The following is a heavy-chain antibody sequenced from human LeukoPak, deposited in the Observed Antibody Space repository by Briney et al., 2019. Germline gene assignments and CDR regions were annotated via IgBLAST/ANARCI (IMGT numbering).Heavy chain of an antibody. V-gene: IGHV4-34*01. J-gene: IGHJ6*02. D-gene: IGHD3-9*01. Sequence: SETLSLTCTVSGGSISSYYWSWIRQPPGKGLEWIGEINHSGSTNYNPSLESRVTISVDTSKNQFSLKLSSVTAADTAVYYCARWSVGGYYDILSTYYYGMDVWGQGTTVTVSS. CDR2: INHSGST. CDR3: ARWSVGGYYDILSTYYYGMDV. CDR1: GGSISSYY.